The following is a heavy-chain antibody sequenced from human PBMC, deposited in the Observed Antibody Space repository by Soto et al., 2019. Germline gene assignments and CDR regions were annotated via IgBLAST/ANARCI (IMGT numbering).Heavy chain of an antibody. Sequence: SETLSLTCAVSGGSFRGFYWSWVRQPPGKGLEWIGCIYYSGTYYTPSLKSRLTMSMDRANDHFSLNLTSVTAADTAVYFCARGHYYYGMDVWGQGITVTVSS. V-gene: IGHV4-34*11. CDR2: IYYSGT. CDR1: GGSFRGFY. J-gene: IGHJ6*02. CDR3: ARGHYYYGMDV.